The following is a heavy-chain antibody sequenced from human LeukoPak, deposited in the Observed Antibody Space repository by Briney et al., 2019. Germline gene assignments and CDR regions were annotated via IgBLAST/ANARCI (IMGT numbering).Heavy chain of an antibody. CDR1: GFTVSSNY. Sequence: GGSLRLSCAASGFTVSSNYMSWVRQAPGKGLEWVSVIYSGGSTYYADSVKGRFTISRDNSKNTLYLQTNSLRAEDTAVYYCASSGGAIAARLDPWYYYYYMDVWGKGTTVTVSS. CDR3: ASSGGAIAARLDPWYYYYYMDV. D-gene: IGHD6-13*01. CDR2: IYSGGST. V-gene: IGHV3-53*01. J-gene: IGHJ6*03.